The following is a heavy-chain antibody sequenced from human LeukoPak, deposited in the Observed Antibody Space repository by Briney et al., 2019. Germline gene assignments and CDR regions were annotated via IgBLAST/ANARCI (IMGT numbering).Heavy chain of an antibody. V-gene: IGHV6-1*01. CDR3: ARSSGDLDY. D-gene: IGHD1-26*01. Sequence: KYSQTLSLTCAISGDSVSSNSAAWNWIRQSPSRGLEWLGRTYYRSRWYHEYEASVRSRITIGPDTSKNQVYLQLNFVTPEDTAVYYCARSSGDLDYWGQGILVTVSS. CDR2: TYYRSRWYH. CDR1: GDSVSSNSAA. J-gene: IGHJ4*02.